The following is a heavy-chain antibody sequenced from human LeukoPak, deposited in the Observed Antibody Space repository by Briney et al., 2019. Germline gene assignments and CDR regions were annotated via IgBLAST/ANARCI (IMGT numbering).Heavy chain of an antibody. CDR1: GFTFVDYA. CDR2: ISWNSGSI. J-gene: IGHJ2*01. CDR3: AKDLGATVTTGWYFDL. V-gene: IGHV3-9*03. D-gene: IGHD4-11*01. Sequence: GGSLRLSCAASGFTFVDYAMHWVRQAPGKGLEWVSGISWNSGSIGYADSVKGRFTISRDNAKNSLYLQMNSLRAEDVALYYCAKDLGATVTTGWYFDLWGRGTLVTVSS.